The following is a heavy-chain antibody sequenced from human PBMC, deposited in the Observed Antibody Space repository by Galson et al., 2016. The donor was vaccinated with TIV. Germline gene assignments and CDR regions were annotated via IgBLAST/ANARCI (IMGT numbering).Heavy chain of an antibody. D-gene: IGHD3-16*01. J-gene: IGHJ3*01. CDR1: GYNFRSYW. V-gene: IGHV5-51*03. Sequence: QSGAEVKKPGESLKISCKDSGYNFRSYWIAWVRQMPGKGFEWLGIIFPNDSDIRYSPYFRGLVTMSADKSTSTAYLQCGSLKDSDTAKYYCARMSLLGALDVGGQGTMVIVSS. CDR3: ARMSLLGALDV. CDR2: IFPNDSDI.